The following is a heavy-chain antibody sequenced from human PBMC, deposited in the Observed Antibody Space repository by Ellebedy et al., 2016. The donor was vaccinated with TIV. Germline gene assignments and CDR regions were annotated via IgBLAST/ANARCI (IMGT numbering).Heavy chain of an antibody. CDR3: AKDLSSFGYLGAYYYGMEV. J-gene: IGHJ6*02. D-gene: IGHD3-10*01. CDR2: ISNSGGTT. V-gene: IGHV3-23*01. CDR1: RFTFSNYA. Sequence: GESLKISCAASRFTFSNYAMSWVRQAPGKGLEWVSAISNSGGTTYYADSVKGRFTISRDNSKNTLYLQMNSLRAEDTAVYYCAKDLSSFGYLGAYYYGMEVWGQGTTVTVSS.